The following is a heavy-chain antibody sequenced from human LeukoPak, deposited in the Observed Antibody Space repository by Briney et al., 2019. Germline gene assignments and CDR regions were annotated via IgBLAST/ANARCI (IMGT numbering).Heavy chain of an antibody. V-gene: IGHV3-9*03. CDR1: GFSLDEYA. Sequence: GGSLRLSCAASGFSLDEYAMHWVRQAPGKGLEWVSGISWNNGSIGYADSVKGRFTISRDNAKNSLYLQMNSLRAEDMALYYCAKGVAVIPGYDAFDIWGQGTMVTVSS. CDR2: ISWNNGSI. D-gene: IGHD2-2*01. J-gene: IGHJ3*02. CDR3: AKGVAVIPGYDAFDI.